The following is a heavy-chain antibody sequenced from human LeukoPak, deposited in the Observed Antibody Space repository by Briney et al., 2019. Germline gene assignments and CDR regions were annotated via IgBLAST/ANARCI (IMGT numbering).Heavy chain of an antibody. Sequence: PGGSLRLSCAASGFTFLTYAMSWVRQAPGKGLQWVSVIRDSGASTYYADSVKGRFTISRDNSRNTVFLQMYSLRAEDTAVYYCAKGGLRSGYSFDDWGQGTLVTVSS. D-gene: IGHD3-9*01. J-gene: IGHJ4*02. CDR2: IRDSGAST. CDR3: AKGGLRSGYSFDD. V-gene: IGHV3-23*01. CDR1: GFTFLTYA.